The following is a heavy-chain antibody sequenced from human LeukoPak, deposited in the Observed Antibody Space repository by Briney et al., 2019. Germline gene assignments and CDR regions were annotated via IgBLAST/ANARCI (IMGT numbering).Heavy chain of an antibody. J-gene: IGHJ4*02. CDR1: GGSISTGGYY. Sequence: PSQTLSLTCTVSGGSISTGGYYWTWIRQHPGKGLEWVGYIYNSGTTYYNPSLESRVTISGDTSKNQFSLKLSSVTAADTAVYYCATSMVRGVGAAGLFDYWGQGTLVTVSS. V-gene: IGHV4-31*03. CDR3: ATSMVRGVGAAGLFDY. D-gene: IGHD3-10*01. CDR2: IYNSGTT.